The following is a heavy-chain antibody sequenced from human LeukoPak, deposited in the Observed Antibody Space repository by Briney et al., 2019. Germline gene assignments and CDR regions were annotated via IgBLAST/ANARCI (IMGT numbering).Heavy chain of an antibody. J-gene: IGHJ5*02. V-gene: IGHV4-34*01. Sequence: SETLSLTCAVYGGSFSGYYWSWIRQPPGKGLEWIGEINHSGSTNYNPSLKSRGTISVDTSKNQFSLKLSSVAAADTAVYYCARHLYYDFWSGYSHPAWFDPWGQGTLVTVSS. CDR1: GGSFSGYY. CDR2: INHSGST. CDR3: ARHLYYDFWSGYSHPAWFDP. D-gene: IGHD3-3*01.